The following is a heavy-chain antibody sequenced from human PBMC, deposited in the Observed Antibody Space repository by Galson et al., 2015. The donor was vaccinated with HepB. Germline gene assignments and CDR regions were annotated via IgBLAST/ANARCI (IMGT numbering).Heavy chain of an antibody. CDR1: GYTFTSYY. Sequence: SVKVSCKASGYTFTSYYMHWVRQAPGQGLEWMGIINPSGGSTSYAQKFQGRVTMTRDTSTGTVYMELSSLRAEDTAVYYCAKAGRKRNYDSSGYYFGETPFFDYWGQGTLVTVSS. CDR3: AKAGRKRNYDSSGYYFGETPFFDY. CDR2: INPSGGST. V-gene: IGHV1-46*01. J-gene: IGHJ4*02. D-gene: IGHD3-22*01.